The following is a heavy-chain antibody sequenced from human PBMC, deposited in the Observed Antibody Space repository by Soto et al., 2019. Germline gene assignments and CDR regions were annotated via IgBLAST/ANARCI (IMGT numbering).Heavy chain of an antibody. Sequence: QVQLVESGGGLVKPGGSLRLSCAASGFTFSDYYMSWIRQAPGKGLEWVSYISSSGSTICYADAVKGRFTISRDNAKNSLYLPMNSLRAEDTAVYYCARGEYFDWLQQGPFDYWGQGTLVTVSS. J-gene: IGHJ4*02. D-gene: IGHD3-9*01. CDR3: ARGEYFDWLQQGPFDY. CDR2: ISSSGSTI. V-gene: IGHV3-11*04. CDR1: GFTFSDYY.